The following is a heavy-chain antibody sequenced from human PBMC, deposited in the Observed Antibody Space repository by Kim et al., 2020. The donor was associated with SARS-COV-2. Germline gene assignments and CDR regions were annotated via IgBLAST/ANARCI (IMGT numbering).Heavy chain of an antibody. CDR3: ATGPTVTTEDGGNDY. CDR2: IIPIFGTA. J-gene: IGHJ4*02. V-gene: IGHV1-69*13. Sequence: SVKVSCKASGGTFSSYAISWVRQAPGQGLEWMGGIIPIFGTANYAQKFQGRVTITADESTSTAYMELSSLRSEDTAVYYCATGPTVTTEDGGNDYWGQGTLVTVSS. CDR1: GGTFSSYA. D-gene: IGHD4-17*01.